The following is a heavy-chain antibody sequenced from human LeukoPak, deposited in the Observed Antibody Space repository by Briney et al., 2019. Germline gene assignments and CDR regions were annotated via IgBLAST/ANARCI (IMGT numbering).Heavy chain of an antibody. J-gene: IGHJ6*03. CDR2: ISGSGGST. Sequence: PGGSLRLSCAASGFTFSSYAMSWVRQAPGKGLEWVSAISGSGGSTYYADSVRGRFTISRDNSKNTLYLQMNSLRAEDTAVYYCAKDERDYYGSGSYPYYYYYYMDVWGKGTTVTISS. CDR1: GFTFSSYA. CDR3: AKDERDYYGSGSYPYYYYYYMDV. V-gene: IGHV3-23*01. D-gene: IGHD3-10*01.